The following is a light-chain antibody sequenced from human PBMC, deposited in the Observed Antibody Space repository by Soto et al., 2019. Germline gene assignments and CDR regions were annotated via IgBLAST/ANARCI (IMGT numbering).Light chain of an antibody. Sequence: QSALTQPPSASGSPGQSVTISCTGTSDDVGGHDHVSWYQQHPGKVPKLIIYEVNKRPSGVPDRFSGSKSGNTASLTVSGLQAEDEADYYCNSYGGSNTLRILVGGTKLTVL. V-gene: IGLV2-8*01. CDR1: SDDVGGHDH. CDR2: EVN. J-gene: IGLJ2*01. CDR3: NSYGGSNTLRI.